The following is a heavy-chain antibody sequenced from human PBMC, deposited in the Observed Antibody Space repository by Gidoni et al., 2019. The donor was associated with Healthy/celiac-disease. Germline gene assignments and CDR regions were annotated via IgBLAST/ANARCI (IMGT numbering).Heavy chain of an antibody. Sequence: QVQLQESGPGLVKPSETLSLTCTVSGGSISSYYWSWIRQPPGKGLEWIGYIYYSGSTNYNPSLKSRVTISVDTSKNQFSLKLSSVTAADTAVYYCARSGNVWFGESFTNNWFDPWGQGTLVTVSS. D-gene: IGHD3-10*01. V-gene: IGHV4-59*01. J-gene: IGHJ5*02. CDR3: ARSGNVWFGESFTNNWFDP. CDR2: IYYSGST. CDR1: GGSISSYY.